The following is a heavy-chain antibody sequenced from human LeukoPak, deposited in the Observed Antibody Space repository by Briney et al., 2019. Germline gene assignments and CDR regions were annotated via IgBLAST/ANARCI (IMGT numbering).Heavy chain of an antibody. CDR3: ATDSGSYYDGMAV. CDR1: GYTFTSYG. CDR2: ISAYNGNT. Sequence: ASVKVSCKASGYTFTSYGISWVRQAPGQGLEWMGWISAYNGNTDYAQKLQGRVTMTTDTSTSTAYMELSSLRFEDTAVYYCATDSGSYYDGMAVWGQGTTVTVSS. D-gene: IGHD1-26*01. V-gene: IGHV1-18*01. J-gene: IGHJ6*02.